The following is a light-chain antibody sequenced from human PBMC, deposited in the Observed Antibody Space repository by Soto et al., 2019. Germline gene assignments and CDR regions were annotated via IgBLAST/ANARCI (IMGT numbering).Light chain of an antibody. CDR3: SSYTSNSPPVL. Sequence: QSALTQPASVSGSPGQSITISCTGTNSDVGAYNYVSWYQQHPGKAPKLMIYGVSDRPSGVSNRFSGSKSGNTASLTISGLQAEDEADYYCSSYTSNSPPVLFGGGTKVTVL. J-gene: IGLJ2*01. CDR1: NSDVGAYNY. V-gene: IGLV2-14*01. CDR2: GVS.